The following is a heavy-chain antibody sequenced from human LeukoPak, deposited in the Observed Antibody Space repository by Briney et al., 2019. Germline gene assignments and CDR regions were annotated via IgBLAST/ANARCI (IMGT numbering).Heavy chain of an antibody. V-gene: IGHV3-23*01. J-gene: IGHJ4*02. CDR1: GFTLSSYA. D-gene: IGHD4-17*01. CDR3: AKDLTVTPAYYFDY. CDR2: ISGSGGST. Sequence: GGSLRLSCAASGFTLSSYAMSWVRQAPGKGLEWVSAISGSGGSTYYADSVKGRFTISRDNSKNTLYLQMNSLRAEDTAVYYCAKDLTVTPAYYFDYWGQGTLVTVSS.